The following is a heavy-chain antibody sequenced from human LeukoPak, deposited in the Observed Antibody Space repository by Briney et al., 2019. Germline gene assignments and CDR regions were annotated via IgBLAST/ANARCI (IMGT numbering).Heavy chain of an antibody. V-gene: IGHV3-7*03. D-gene: IGHD5-24*01. CDR1: GFTFSNYW. CDR3: ARDPGDGYWGGFDY. CDR2: INPDGSEE. J-gene: IGHJ4*02. Sequence: GGSLRLSCSACGFTFSNYWMSWVRQAPGKGLEGVANINPDGSEEYYVDSVKGRFTISRDNAKNSLYLQMNSLRAEDTALYYCARDPGDGYWGGFDYWGQGTLVTVSS.